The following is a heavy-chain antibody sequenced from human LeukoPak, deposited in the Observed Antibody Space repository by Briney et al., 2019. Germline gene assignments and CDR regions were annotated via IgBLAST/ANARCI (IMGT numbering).Heavy chain of an antibody. D-gene: IGHD6-19*01. CDR2: ISTYNGNT. CDR1: DDTFSNYG. J-gene: IGHJ3*01. V-gene: IGHV1-18*01. Sequence: ASVKVSCKASDDTFSNYGISWVRQAPGQGLEWMGWISTYNGNTHYAQKFQGRVTMTTDTSTNIAYLELRDLRSDDTAVYYCARTQWLEDAFDCWGQGTVVTVSS. CDR3: ARTQWLEDAFDC.